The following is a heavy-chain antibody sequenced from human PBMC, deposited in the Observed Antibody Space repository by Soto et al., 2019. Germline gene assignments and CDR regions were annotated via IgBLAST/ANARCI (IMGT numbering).Heavy chain of an antibody. V-gene: IGHV1-69*13. J-gene: IGHJ3*02. D-gene: IGHD3-22*01. Sequence: SVKVSCKDSGGTFSSYAISWVRQAPGQGLEWMGGIIPIFGTANYAQKFQGRVTITADESTSTAYMELSSLRSEDTAVYYCARDLYYDSSGSVNAFDIWGQGTMVTVSS. CDR1: GGTFSSYA. CDR2: IIPIFGTA. CDR3: ARDLYYDSSGSVNAFDI.